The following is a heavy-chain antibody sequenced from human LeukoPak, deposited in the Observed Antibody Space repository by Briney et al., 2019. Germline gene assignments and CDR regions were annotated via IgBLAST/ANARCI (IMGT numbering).Heavy chain of an antibody. V-gene: IGHV3-53*01. J-gene: IGHJ4*02. D-gene: IGHD6-19*01. CDR3: SLLAVASPQDY. Sequence: SGGSLRLSCAASGFTVITNDMTWVRQAPGKGLEWVSVLYSDGNTKYADSVQGRFTTSRDNAKNFLYLQMHSLRAEDTAVYYCSLLAVASPQDYWGQGTLVTVSS. CDR1: GFTVITND. CDR2: LYSDGNT.